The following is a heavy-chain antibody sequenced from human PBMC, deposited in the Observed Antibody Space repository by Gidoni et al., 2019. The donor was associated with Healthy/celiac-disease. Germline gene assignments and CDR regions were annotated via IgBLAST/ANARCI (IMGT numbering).Heavy chain of an antibody. Sequence: QVQLVQSGAEVKKPGASVKVPCKASGATLTPSVISWVRQAPGQGLEWMGWISAYNGNTNYAQKLQGRVTMTTDTSTSTAYMELRSLRSDDTAVYYCARDSVVTVFYYYYGMDVWGQGTTVTVSS. CDR3: ARDSVVTVFYYYYGMDV. J-gene: IGHJ6*02. CDR2: ISAYNGNT. D-gene: IGHD2-8*01. CDR1: GATLTPSV. V-gene: IGHV1-18*04.